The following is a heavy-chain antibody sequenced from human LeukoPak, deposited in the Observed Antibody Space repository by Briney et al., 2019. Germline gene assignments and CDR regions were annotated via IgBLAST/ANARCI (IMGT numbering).Heavy chain of an antibody. CDR1: GFTFSSYG. J-gene: IGHJ4*02. D-gene: IGHD3-22*01. CDR2: IRYDGRNK. CDR3: ANPYYYDSSGYGSDY. V-gene: IGHV3-30*02. Sequence: TGESLRLSCAASGFTFSSYGMHWVRQAPGKGLEWVAFIRYDGRNKYYADSVKGRFTISRDNSKNTLYLQMNSLRAEDTAVYYCANPYYYDSSGYGSDYWGQGTLVTVSS.